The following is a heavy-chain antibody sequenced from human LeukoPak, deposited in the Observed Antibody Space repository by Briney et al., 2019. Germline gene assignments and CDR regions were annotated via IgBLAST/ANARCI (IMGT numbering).Heavy chain of an antibody. CDR2: ITSRGEST. CDR1: GYTFSIYA. J-gene: IGHJ4*02. Sequence: GGSLRLSCAASGYTFSIYAMSWVRQAPGKGLQWVSSITSRGESTWYVDSVKGRFTITRDNSENTLYLQMHSLRAEDTAVYYCARDRPNYYGSDGHYYRRDGDYWGRGTLVSVSS. V-gene: IGHV3-23*01. D-gene: IGHD3-22*01. CDR3: ARDRPNYYGSDGHYYRRDGDY.